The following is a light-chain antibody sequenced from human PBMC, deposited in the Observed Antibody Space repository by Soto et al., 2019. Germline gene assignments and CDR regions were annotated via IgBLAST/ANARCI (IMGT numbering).Light chain of an antibody. CDR2: EVT. Sequence: QSALTQPASVAGSPGQSITISCTGTSSNVGSYDLVSWYQQHPGKAPKLLIYEVTKRPSGVSNRFSGSKSGNTASLTISGLQAEDEADYDCCSYAASNTLIFGGGSKLTVL. CDR3: CSYAASNTLI. CDR1: SSNVGSYDL. V-gene: IGLV2-23*02. J-gene: IGLJ2*01.